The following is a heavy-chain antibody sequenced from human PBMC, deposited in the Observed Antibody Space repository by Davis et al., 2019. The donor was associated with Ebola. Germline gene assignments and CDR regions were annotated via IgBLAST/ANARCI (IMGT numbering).Heavy chain of an antibody. CDR3: ARRGAGGYWWGAFDY. CDR1: GFTFSSYW. J-gene: IGHJ4*02. V-gene: IGHV3-23*01. D-gene: IGHD2-21*01. CDR2: ISASGDTT. Sequence: PGGSLRLSCAASGFTFSSYWMSWVRQAPGKGLEWVSAISASGDTTYYADSVKGRFTISSDHSKKMLSLEMNSLRAEDAAIYYCARRGAGGYWWGAFDYWGQGTRVTVSS.